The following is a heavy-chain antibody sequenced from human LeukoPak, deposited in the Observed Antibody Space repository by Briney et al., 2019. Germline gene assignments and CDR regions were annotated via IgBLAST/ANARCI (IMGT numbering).Heavy chain of an antibody. J-gene: IGHJ6*02. D-gene: IGHD3-10*01. CDR1: GGSISSSSYY. Sequence: PSETLSLTCTVSGGSISSSSYYWGWIRQPPGKGLEWIGSIYYSGSTYYNPSLKSRVTISVDTSKNQFSLKLSSVTAADTAVYYCARRVRITMVRGVKYYYYGMDVWGQGTTVTVSS. CDR2: IYYSGST. CDR3: ARRVRITMVRGVKYYYYGMDV. V-gene: IGHV4-39*07.